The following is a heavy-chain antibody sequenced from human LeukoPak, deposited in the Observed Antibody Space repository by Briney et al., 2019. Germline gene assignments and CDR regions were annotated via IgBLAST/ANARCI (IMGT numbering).Heavy chain of an antibody. CDR3: AKDRGGSYWGDY. D-gene: IGHD1-26*01. Sequence: PGGSLRLSCAASGLTFDDYAMHWVRQAPGKGLEWVSLISGDDGSTYYADSVKGRFTISRDNSKNSLYLQMNSLRTEDTALYYCAKDRGGSYWGDYWGQGTLVTVSS. CDR1: GLTFDDYA. J-gene: IGHJ4*02. CDR2: ISGDDGST. V-gene: IGHV3-43*02.